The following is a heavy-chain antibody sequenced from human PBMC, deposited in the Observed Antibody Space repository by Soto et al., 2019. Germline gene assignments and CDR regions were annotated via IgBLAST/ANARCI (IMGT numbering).Heavy chain of an antibody. D-gene: IGHD3-22*01. CDR3: AKDTTYYYDSNGYEDY. J-gene: IGHJ4*02. CDR1: GFTFSNYA. V-gene: IGHV3-23*01. CDR2: ISGSGGST. Sequence: EVQLLESGGGLVQPGGSLRLSCAASGFTFSNYAMSWVRQAAGKGLEWVSVISGSGGSTYYTDSVKGRFTISRDNSKNTLYLQMNSLRVEDTAVYYCAKDTTYYYDSNGYEDYWGQGTLVTVSS.